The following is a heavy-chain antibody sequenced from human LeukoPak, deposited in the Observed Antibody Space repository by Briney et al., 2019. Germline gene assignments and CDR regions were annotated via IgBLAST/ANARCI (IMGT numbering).Heavy chain of an antibody. V-gene: IGHV3-23*01. CDR3: PKGSAAARPYYFDY. J-gene: IGHJ4*02. Sequence: GGSLRLSCAASGFTFNNYATGWVRQAPGKGLEWVSAITDSGGDTYYADSVKGRFTISRDNSQNTLYLQMNSLRAEDTAVYYCPKGSAAARPYYFDYWGQGILVTVSS. CDR2: ITDSGGDT. D-gene: IGHD6-13*01. CDR1: GFTFNNYA.